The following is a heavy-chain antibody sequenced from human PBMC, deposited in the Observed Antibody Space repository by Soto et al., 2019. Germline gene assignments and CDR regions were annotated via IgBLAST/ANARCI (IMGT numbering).Heavy chain of an antibody. D-gene: IGHD5-18*01. J-gene: IGHJ3*02. V-gene: IGHV4-59*01. Sequence: ASETLSLTCTVSGGSISSYYWSWIRQPPGKGLEWIGHIYYSGSTNYNPSLKSRVTISVDTSKNQFSLKLSSVTAADTAVYYCAREDTAMVDAFDIWGQGTMVTVSS. CDR1: GGSISSYY. CDR3: AREDTAMVDAFDI. CDR2: IYYSGST.